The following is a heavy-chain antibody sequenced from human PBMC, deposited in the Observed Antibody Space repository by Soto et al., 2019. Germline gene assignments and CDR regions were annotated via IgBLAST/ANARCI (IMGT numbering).Heavy chain of an antibody. CDR2: ISYDGSNK. CDR1: GFTFSSYA. D-gene: IGHD3-3*01. CDR3: ARERSYDFWSGYFSSSGMDV. Sequence: GGSLRLSCAASGFTFSSYAMHWVRQAPGKGLEWVAVISYDGSNKYYADSVKGRFTISRDNSKNTLYLQMNSLRAEDTAVYYCARERSYDFWSGYFSSSGMDVWGQGTTVTVSS. J-gene: IGHJ6*02. V-gene: IGHV3-30-3*01.